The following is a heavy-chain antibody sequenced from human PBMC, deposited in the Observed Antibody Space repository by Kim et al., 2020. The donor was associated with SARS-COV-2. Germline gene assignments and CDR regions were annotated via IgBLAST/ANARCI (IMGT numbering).Heavy chain of an antibody. Sequence: ASVKVSCKASGYTFTSYAMHWVRQAPGQRLEWMGWINAGNGNTKYSQKFQGRVTITRDTSASTAYMELSSLRSEDTAVYYCARDNRYSYDSSGYYYDYWGQGTLVTVSS. CDR1: GYTFTSYA. J-gene: IGHJ4*02. CDR2: INAGNGNT. CDR3: ARDNRYSYDSSGYYYDY. D-gene: IGHD3-22*01. V-gene: IGHV1-3*01.